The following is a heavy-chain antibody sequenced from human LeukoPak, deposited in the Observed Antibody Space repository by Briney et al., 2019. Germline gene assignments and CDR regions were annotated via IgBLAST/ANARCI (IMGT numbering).Heavy chain of an antibody. J-gene: IGHJ6*02. CDR3: AREATVAEPIYYYYYGMDV. CDR1: GGSISSYY. V-gene: IGHV4-4*07. CDR2: IYTSGST. Sequence: SETLSLTCTVSGGSISSYYWSWIRQPAGKGLEWIGRIYTSGSTNYNPSLKSRVTMSVDTSKNQFSLKLSSVTAADTAVYYCAREATVAEPIYYYYYGMDVWGPGTTVTVSS. D-gene: IGHD6-19*01.